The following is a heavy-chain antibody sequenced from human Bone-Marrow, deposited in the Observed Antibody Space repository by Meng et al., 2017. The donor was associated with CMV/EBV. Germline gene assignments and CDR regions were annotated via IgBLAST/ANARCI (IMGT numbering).Heavy chain of an antibody. V-gene: IGHV3-7*01. CDR2: IKQDGSEK. Sequence: GESLKISCAASGFTFSSYWMSWVRQAPGKGLEWVANIKQDGSEKYYVDSVKGRFTISRDNAKNSLYLQMNSLRAEDTAVYYCARESRGFFDYWGQGTLVTVSS. CDR3: ARESRGFFDY. J-gene: IGHJ4*02. D-gene: IGHD3-10*01. CDR1: GFTFSSYW.